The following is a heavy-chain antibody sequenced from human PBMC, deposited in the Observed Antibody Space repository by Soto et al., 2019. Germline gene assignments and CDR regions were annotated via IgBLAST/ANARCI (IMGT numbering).Heavy chain of an antibody. J-gene: IGHJ4*02. CDR2: IYWDDDK. V-gene: IGHV2-5*02. CDR3: AHRVLRTVFGLATTTAIYFDF. D-gene: IGHD3-3*01. Sequence: QITLNASGPTVVRPTETLTLTCRFSGFSLTTSGVGVGWIRQSPGKAPEWLALIYWDDDKCDSPSLKSRLTITKDSSNDQVVLTVSHLDPNDTATYYCAHRVLRTVFGLATTTAIYFDFWGQGTPVAVSA. CDR1: GFSLTTSGVG.